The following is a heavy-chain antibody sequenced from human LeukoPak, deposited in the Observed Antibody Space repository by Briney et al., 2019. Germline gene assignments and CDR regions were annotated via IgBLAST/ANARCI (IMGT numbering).Heavy chain of an antibody. CDR1: GGSFSGYY. CDR2: INHSGST. V-gene: IGHV4-34*01. Sequence: KASETLSLTCAVYGGSFSGYYWSWIRQPPGKGLEWIGEINHSGSTNYNPSLKSRVTIPVDTSKNQFSLKLSSVTAADTAVYYCARTGKYSNWYFDLWGRGTLVTVSS. J-gene: IGHJ2*01. CDR3: ARTGKYSNWYFDL. D-gene: IGHD5-18*01.